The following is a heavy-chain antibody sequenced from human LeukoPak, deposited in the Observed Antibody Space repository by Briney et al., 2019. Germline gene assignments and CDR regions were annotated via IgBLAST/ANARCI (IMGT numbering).Heavy chain of an antibody. CDR3: ARDSGRREDY. V-gene: IGHV3-7*01. CDR1: GFTFSSYW. CDR2: INQDGSGK. J-gene: IGHJ4*02. Sequence: GGSLRLSCAASGFTFSSYWMSWVRQAPGKGLAWVANINQDGSGKYYVDSVKGRFTISRDNAKNSLYLQMNSLRAEDTAVYYCARDSGRREDYWGQGTLVTVSS. D-gene: IGHD1-26*01.